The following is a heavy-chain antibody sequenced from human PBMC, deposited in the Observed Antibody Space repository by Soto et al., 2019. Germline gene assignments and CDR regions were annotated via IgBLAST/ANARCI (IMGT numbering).Heavy chain of an antibody. CDR1: GFTFSSYA. Sequence: GESLKISCAASGFTFSSYAMSWVRQAPGKGLEWVSAISGSGGSTYYADSVKGRFTISRDNSKNTLYLQMNSLRAEDTAVYYCESGERGAFDIWGQGTMVTVSS. CDR3: ESGERGAFDI. V-gene: IGHV3-23*01. J-gene: IGHJ3*02. CDR2: ISGSGGST. D-gene: IGHD1-1*01.